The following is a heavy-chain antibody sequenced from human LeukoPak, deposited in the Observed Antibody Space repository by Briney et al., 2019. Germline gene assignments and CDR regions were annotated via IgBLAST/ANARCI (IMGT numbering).Heavy chain of an antibody. CDR2: ISGSGGST. CDR3: ARGLFLSGYLDAFDI. Sequence: PGGSLRLSCAASGFTFNTYEMNWVRQAPGKGLEWVSAISGSGGSTYYADSVKGRCTTSRDGSKNTLYLQMNSLRVEDTAVYYCARGLFLSGYLDAFDIWGQGTVVTVSS. V-gene: IGHV3-23*01. D-gene: IGHD3-22*01. J-gene: IGHJ3*02. CDR1: GFTFNTYE.